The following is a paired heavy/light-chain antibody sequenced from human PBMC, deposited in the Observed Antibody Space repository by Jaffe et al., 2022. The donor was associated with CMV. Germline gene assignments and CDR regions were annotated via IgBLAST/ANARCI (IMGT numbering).Light chain of an antibody. CDR3: GTWDSSLTAVV. J-gene: IGLJ2*01. CDR1: SSNIGSNF. CDR2: DNN. Sequence: QSVLTQPPSVSAAPGQKVTISCSGSSSNIGSNFVSWYQQLPGKAPKLLIFDNNERPSGIPDRFSASKSGTSATLGITGLQTGDEADYYCGTWDSSLTAVVFGGGTKLTVL. V-gene: IGLV1-51*01.
Heavy chain of an antibody. V-gene: IGHV3-49*03. CDR3: ARDRGHYDVMNGYYRDY. CDR1: GFRFGDFA. J-gene: IGHJ4*02. Sequence: VHLVESGGGLVEPGRSLRLSCAASGFRFGDFAMSWFRQAPGKGLEWVGFIRSKTYGGEAVFAASVKGRFTISRDDSKSIVYLQMNSLKSEDTAVYYCARDRGHYDVMNGYYRDYWGQGTLVTVSS. CDR2: IRSKTYGGEA. D-gene: IGHD3-9*01.